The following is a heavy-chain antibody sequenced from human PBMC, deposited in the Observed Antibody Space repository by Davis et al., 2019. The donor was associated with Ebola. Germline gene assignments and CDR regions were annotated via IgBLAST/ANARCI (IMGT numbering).Heavy chain of an antibody. J-gene: IGHJ4*02. CDR2: IYSGGNT. CDR1: GFTVSSNY. CDR3: VKEGYCGGDCYPDY. V-gene: IGHV3-53*05. Sequence: PGGSLRLSCAASGFTVSSNYMSWVRQAPGKGLEWVSVIYSGGNTIYADSVKGRLTISRDNSKNTLYLQMNSLRPEDTAVYFCVKEGYCGGDCYPDYWGQGTLVTVSS. D-gene: IGHD2-21*02.